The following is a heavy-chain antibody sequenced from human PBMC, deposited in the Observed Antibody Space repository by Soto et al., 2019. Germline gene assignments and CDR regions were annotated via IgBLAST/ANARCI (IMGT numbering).Heavy chain of an antibody. D-gene: IGHD2-15*01. CDR1: GGTFSSYS. J-gene: IGHJ4*02. CDR2: IIPIFGTA. V-gene: IGHV1-69*01. CDR3: AIDGGRHSGGIDY. Sequence: QVQLVQSGAEVKKPGSSVKVSCKASGGTFSSYSINWVRQAPGQGLEWMGEIIPIFGTANYAQKFQGRVTITSDESTSTAYMELSSLRSADTAVYYCAIDGGRHSGGIDYWGQGTLVTGSS.